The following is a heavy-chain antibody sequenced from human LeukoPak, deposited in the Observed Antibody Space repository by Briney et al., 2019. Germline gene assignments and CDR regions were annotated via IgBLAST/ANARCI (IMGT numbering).Heavy chain of an antibody. CDR3: ATCDGGAAGGTFDY. D-gene: IGHD6-13*01. CDR2: IHCRGTT. Sequence: PSETLSPTCTLSGASSTSTTYHWSWIRQHPGKGLEWIGYIHCRGTTDYHPSPKRPLTLSLDTSENQFSLKLSSVAAADTAVYYCATCDGGAAGGTFDYWGQGTLVTVSS. J-gene: IGHJ4*02. CDR1: GASSTSTTYH. V-gene: IGHV4-31*01.